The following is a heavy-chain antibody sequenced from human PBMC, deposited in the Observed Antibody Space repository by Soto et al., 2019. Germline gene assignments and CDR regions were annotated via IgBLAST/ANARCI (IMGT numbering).Heavy chain of an antibody. Sequence: QVQLVESGGGVVQPGTSLRLSCVGSGFTFRRYVIHWVRQAPGKGLEWVALTSYDGSNNFYGDSVKGRFTISRQNSWNTVELPLDSLRFEDTALYYCARWGTTGGLDVWGQGTLVSVYS. CDR2: TSYDGSNN. V-gene: IGHV3-33*05. J-gene: IGHJ4*02. CDR1: GFTFRRYV. D-gene: IGHD3-16*01. CDR3: ARWGTTGGLDV.